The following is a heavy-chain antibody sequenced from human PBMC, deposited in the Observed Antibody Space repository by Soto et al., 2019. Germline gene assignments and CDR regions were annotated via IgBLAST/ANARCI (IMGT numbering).Heavy chain of an antibody. J-gene: IGHJ4*02. CDR1: GYTFTVRY. V-gene: IGHV1-2*02. D-gene: IGHD3-3*01. CDR3: ARADWSGFISHFGS. Sequence: QVHLVQSGAEVKKPGASVKVSCKASGYTFTVRYMHWVRQAPGQGLEWMGWINPNSGGTNYARKFQGRVTITRDTANSTAYMELSRLTFDDTAVYYCARADWSGFISHFGSWGQGTLVTVSS. CDR2: INPNSGGT.